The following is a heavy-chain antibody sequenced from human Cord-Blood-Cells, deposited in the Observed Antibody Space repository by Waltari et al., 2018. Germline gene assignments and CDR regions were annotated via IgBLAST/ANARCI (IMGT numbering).Heavy chain of an antibody. D-gene: IGHD6-6*01. CDR1: GYTFTGSS. Sequence: QVQLVQSGAEVKKPGASVKVSCKASGYTFTGSSKHWVRQAPGQGLEWMGWINPNSGGTNYAQKFQGRVTMTRDTSISTAYMELSRLRSDDTAVYYCARRVYGSSSEGFDYWGQGTLVTVSS. CDR2: INPNSGGT. CDR3: ARRVYGSSSEGFDY. J-gene: IGHJ4*02. V-gene: IGHV1-2*02.